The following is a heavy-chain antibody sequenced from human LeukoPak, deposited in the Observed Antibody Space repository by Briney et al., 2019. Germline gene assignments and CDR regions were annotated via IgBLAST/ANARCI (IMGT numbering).Heavy chain of an antibody. CDR3: ARVTSAVAGGDY. CDR1: GYSFTRYD. V-gene: IGHV1-8*03. J-gene: IGHJ4*02. Sequence: ASVNVSHKPTGYSFTRYDINWLRQATGQGLDWMGWLNPHRGNTGYAQKFQGRFSITRNTSISTAYMELSSLRSEDTAVYYCARVTSAVAGGDYWGQGTLVTVSS. CDR2: LNPHRGNT. D-gene: IGHD6-19*01.